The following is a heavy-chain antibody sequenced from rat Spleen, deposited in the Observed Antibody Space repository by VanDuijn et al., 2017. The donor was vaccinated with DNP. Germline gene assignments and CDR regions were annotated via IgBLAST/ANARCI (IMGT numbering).Heavy chain of an antibody. Sequence: EVQLVESDGGLVQPGRSLKVSCAASGFTFSAYYMAWVRQAPTKGLEWVATISYDVSTTYYLGSVKGRFTISRDNAKSTLYLQMDSLRSEDTAMYYCASGTPVATYNWFAYWGQGTLVTVSS. D-gene: IGHD1-8*01. V-gene: IGHV5-29*01. CDR1: GFTFSAYY. J-gene: IGHJ3*01. CDR2: ISYDVSTT. CDR3: ASGTPVATYNWFAY.